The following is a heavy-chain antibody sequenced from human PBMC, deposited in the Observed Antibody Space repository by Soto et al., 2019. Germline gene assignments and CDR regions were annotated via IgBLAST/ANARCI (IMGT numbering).Heavy chain of an antibody. J-gene: IGHJ3*02. V-gene: IGHV4-59*01. CDR3: ARDRRIYDILTGFSSPTDDAFDI. CDR1: GGSISSYY. D-gene: IGHD3-9*01. CDR2: IYYSGST. Sequence: ASETLSLTCTVSGGSISSYYWSWIRQPPGKGLEWIGYIYYSGSTNYNPSLKSRVTISVDTSKNQFSLKLSSVTAADTAVYYCARDRRIYDILTGFSSPTDDAFDIWGQGTMVTVSS.